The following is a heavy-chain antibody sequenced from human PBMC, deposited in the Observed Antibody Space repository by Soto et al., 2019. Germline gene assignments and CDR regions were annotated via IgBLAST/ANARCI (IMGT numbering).Heavy chain of an antibody. CDR1: GFTFSSYE. J-gene: IGHJ3*02. D-gene: IGHD3-22*01. V-gene: IGHV3-48*03. CDR2: ISSSGSTI. CDR3: ARVDYYDSSGYYHSFSAFDI. Sequence: EVQLVESGGGLVQPGGSLRLSCAASGFTFSSYEMNWVRQAPGKGLEWVSYISSSGSTIYYADSVKGRFTISRDNANNLLYLQMNSLRAEDTAVYYCARVDYYDSSGYYHSFSAFDIWGQGTMVTVSS.